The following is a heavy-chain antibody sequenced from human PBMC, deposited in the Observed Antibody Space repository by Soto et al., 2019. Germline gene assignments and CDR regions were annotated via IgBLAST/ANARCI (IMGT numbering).Heavy chain of an antibody. J-gene: IGHJ6*03. CDR2: IKQDGSEK. D-gene: IGHD3-3*01. CDR3: ARVYDFWTRHYYYYYMDV. Sequence: GGSLRLSWAASGFTFSSYWMSWVRQATGKGLEWVANIKQDGSEKYYVDSVKGRFTISRDNAKNSLYLQMNSLRAEDTAVYYCARVYDFWTRHYYYYYMDVWGKGTTVTVSS. V-gene: IGHV3-7*04. CDR1: GFTFSSYW.